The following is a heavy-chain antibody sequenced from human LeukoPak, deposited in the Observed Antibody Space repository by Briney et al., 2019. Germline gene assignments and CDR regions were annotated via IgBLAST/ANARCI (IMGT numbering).Heavy chain of an antibody. Sequence: PSETLSLTCTVSGGSISSYYWSWIRQPPGKGLEWIGYIYYSGSTNYNPSLKSRVTISVDTSKNRFSLKLSSVTAADTAVYYCARGGYYYDAFDIWGQGTMVTVSS. D-gene: IGHD3-10*01. CDR3: ARGGYYYDAFDI. J-gene: IGHJ3*02. CDR2: IYYSGST. CDR1: GGSISSYY. V-gene: IGHV4-59*01.